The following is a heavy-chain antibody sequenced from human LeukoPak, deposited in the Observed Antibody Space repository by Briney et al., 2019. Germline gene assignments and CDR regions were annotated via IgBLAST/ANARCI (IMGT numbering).Heavy chain of an antibody. CDR2: TYYRSKWYN. V-gene: IGHV6-1*01. Sequence: SQTLSLTCAISGDSVSNNSAAWNWIRQSPSRGLEWLGRTYYRSKWYNHYAGSVKSRIIINPDTSKNQFSLQLNSVTPGDTAVYYCARAGSFGLAFDYWGQGTLVTVSS. CDR3: ARAGSFGLAFDY. J-gene: IGHJ4*02. CDR1: GDSVSNNSAA. D-gene: IGHD3-10*01.